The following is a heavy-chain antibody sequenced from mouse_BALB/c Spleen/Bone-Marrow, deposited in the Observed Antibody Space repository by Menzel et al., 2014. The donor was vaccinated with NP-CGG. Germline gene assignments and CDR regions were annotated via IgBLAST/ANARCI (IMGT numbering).Heavy chain of an antibody. J-gene: IGHJ4*01. CDR1: GYTFTSYW. CDR2: IDPSDSYT. Sequence: LQESGAELVKPGASVKMSCKASGYTFTSYWMHWVKQRPGQGLEWIGVIDPSDSYTSYNHKFKGKATLTVDTSSSTAYMQLSSLTSEDSAVYYCTRRGYYAMDYWGQGTSVTVSS. V-gene: IGHV1S127*01. CDR3: TRRGYYAMDY.